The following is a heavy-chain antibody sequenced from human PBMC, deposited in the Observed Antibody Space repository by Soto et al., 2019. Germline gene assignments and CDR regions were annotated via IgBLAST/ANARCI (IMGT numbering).Heavy chain of an antibody. CDR2: IYPGDSDT. Sequence: GESLKISCTGSGYSFSTYWIGWVRQMPGKGLEWMGIIYPGDSDTRYSPSFQGQVTISADKSISTAYLQWSSLKASDTAMYYCARILDSGSYYGYYYYGMDVWGQGTTVTVS. CDR3: ARILDSGSYYGYYYYGMDV. J-gene: IGHJ6*02. CDR1: GYSFSTYW. V-gene: IGHV5-51*01. D-gene: IGHD1-26*01.